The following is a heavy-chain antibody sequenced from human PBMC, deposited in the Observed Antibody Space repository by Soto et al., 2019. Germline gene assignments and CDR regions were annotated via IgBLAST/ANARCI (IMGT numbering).Heavy chain of an antibody. V-gene: IGHV3-21*01. CDR3: ARAKGNSGAFDI. J-gene: IGHJ3*02. D-gene: IGHD4-4*01. CDR2: ISSSSSYI. CDR1: GFTFSSYS. Sequence: GSLRLSCAASGFTFSSYSMNWVRQAPGEGLEWVSSISSSSSYIYYADSVKGRFTIPSDNAKNTLYLQMNSLRAEDTAVYYCARAKGNSGAFDIWGQGTMVTVSS.